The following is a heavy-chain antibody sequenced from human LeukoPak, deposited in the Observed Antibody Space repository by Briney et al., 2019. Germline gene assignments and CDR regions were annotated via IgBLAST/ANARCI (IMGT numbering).Heavy chain of an antibody. Sequence: SETLSLTCTVSGGSISSYYWSWIRQPPGKGLEWIGYIYYSGSTNYNPSLKSRVTISVDTSKNQFSLRLSSVTAADTAVYYCARHTPYSSSWKGGFQHWGQGTLVTVSS. V-gene: IGHV4-59*08. CDR2: IYYSGST. CDR1: GGSISSYY. J-gene: IGHJ1*01. D-gene: IGHD6-13*01. CDR3: ARHTPYSSSWKGGFQH.